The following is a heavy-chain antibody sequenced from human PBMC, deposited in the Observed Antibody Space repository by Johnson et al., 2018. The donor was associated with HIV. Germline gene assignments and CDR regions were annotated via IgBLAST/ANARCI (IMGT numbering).Heavy chain of an antibody. CDR3: ARDPSREEWLLGAFDI. V-gene: IGHV3-48*04. CDR1: QFTFSSYA. Sequence: VQLVESGGGVVQPGRSLRLSCAASQFTFSSYAMHWVRQAPGKGLEWLSYISSSGSTIYYADSVKGRFTISRDNAKNSLYLQMNSLRAEDTAVYNCARDPSREEWLLGAFDIWGQGTTVTVSP. J-gene: IGHJ3*02. CDR2: ISSSGSTI. D-gene: IGHD3-3*01.